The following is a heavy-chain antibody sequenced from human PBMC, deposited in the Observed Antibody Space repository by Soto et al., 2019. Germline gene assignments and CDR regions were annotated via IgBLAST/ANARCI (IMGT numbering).Heavy chain of an antibody. J-gene: IGHJ5*01. D-gene: IGHD3-10*01. CDR2: IYYSGST. CDR1: GGSISSSSYY. V-gene: IGHV4-39*01. CDR3: ARLMGNSWLDS. Sequence: PSETLSLTCTVSGGSISSSSYYWGWIRQPPGKGLEWIGSIYYSGSTYYNPSLKSRISINPDTSNNQVSLQLNSVTPDDTAVYYCARLMGNSWLDSWGQGTLVTVSS.